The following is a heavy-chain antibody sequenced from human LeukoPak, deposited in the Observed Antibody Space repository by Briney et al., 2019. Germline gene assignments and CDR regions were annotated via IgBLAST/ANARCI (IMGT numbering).Heavy chain of an antibody. V-gene: IGHV1-46*01. Sequence: ASVKVSCKASGYTFTSYYMHWVRQAPGQGLEWMGFINPSGGSTRYAQNFQGRVTMARDMSTSTIYMELNSLRIEDTAVYYCARDGKKNYYDRSGYYFDYWGQGTLVTVSS. CDR2: INPSGGST. J-gene: IGHJ4*02. CDR3: ARDGKKNYYDRSGYYFDY. CDR1: GYTFTSYY. D-gene: IGHD3-22*01.